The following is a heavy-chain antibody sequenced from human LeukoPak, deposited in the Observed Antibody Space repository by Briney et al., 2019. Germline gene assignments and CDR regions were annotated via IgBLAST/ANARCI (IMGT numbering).Heavy chain of an antibody. CDR3: ARETLGTSKIEP. Sequence: PSETLSLTCTVSGASISNSGHAWAWIRQPPGKGLEWIGSITYSGTTTYNPSPSLKSRVTISADTSKNKYFLQLTSVTAADTAVFYCARETLGTSKIEPWGQGTLVTVSS. J-gene: IGHJ5*02. CDR2: ITYSGTT. D-gene: IGHD3-16*01. CDR1: GASISNSGHA. V-gene: IGHV4-39*02.